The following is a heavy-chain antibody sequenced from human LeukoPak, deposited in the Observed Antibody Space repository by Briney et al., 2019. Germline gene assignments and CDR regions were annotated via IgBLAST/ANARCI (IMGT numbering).Heavy chain of an antibody. V-gene: IGHV3-23*01. CDR1: GFTFSSYA. D-gene: IGHD4-11*01. J-gene: IGHJ4*02. CDR3: AKGARFYSNYVNY. CDR2: ISGNDDTT. Sequence: PGGSLRLSCAASGFTFSSYAMSWVRQAPGKGLEWVSCISGNDDTTYYAKSVRGRFAISRDNSKNILYLQMNSLRAEETATYYCAKGARFYSNYVNYWGQGTLVTVSS.